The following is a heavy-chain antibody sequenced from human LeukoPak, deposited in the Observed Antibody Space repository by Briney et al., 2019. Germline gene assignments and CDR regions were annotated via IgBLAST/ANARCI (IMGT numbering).Heavy chain of an antibody. V-gene: IGHV4-38-2*02. J-gene: IGHJ4*02. CDR1: GYSISSGHY. Sequence: SETLSLTCTVSGYSISSGHYWGWIRQPPGKGLEWIGSIYHSGSTYYNPSLKSRVTISVDTSKNQFSLKLSSVTAADTAVYYCARDLITMVRGVMVGYYFDYWGQGTLVTVSS. CDR3: ARDLITMVRGVMVGYYFDY. CDR2: IYHSGST. D-gene: IGHD3-10*01.